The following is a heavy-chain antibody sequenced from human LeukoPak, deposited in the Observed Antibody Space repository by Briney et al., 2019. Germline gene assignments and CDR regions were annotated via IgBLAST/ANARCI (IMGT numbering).Heavy chain of an antibody. CDR1: GFTFSSYA. CDR2: ISGSGGST. V-gene: IGHV3-23*01. J-gene: IGHJ4*02. Sequence: GGSLRLSCAASGFTFSSYAMSWVRQAPGRGLEWVSAISGSGGSTYYADSVKGRFTISRDNSKNTLYLQMSSLRAEDTAVYYCAKDTSLSYPADYFDYWGQGTLVTVSS. D-gene: IGHD1-1*01. CDR3: AKDTSLSYPADYFDY.